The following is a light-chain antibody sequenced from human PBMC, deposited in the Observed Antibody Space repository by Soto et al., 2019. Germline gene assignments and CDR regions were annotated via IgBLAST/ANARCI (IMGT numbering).Light chain of an antibody. CDR3: MQGAHGAYT. V-gene: IGKV2-30*02. CDR1: QSLVHSDGNTY. Sequence: DVVMTQSPLSLPVTLGQPASISCRSSQSLVHSDGNTYLTWLQQRPGQSLRRLIYKVSNREAGVPDRFSGSGSGTDFTLKISSVEAEDVGVYYCMQGAHGAYTFGRGTKLEIK. CDR2: KVS. J-gene: IGKJ2*01.